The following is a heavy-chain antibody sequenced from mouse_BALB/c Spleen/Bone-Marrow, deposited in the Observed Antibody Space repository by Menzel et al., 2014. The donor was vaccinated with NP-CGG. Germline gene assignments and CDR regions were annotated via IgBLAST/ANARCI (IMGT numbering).Heavy chain of an antibody. Sequence: EVQLVESGPELVKPGASVKVSCKASGYTFTSFVVHWVKQKPGQGLEWIGYINPYNDGTKYNEKFKGKATLTSDKSSNTAYMELSGLTSEDSAVYYCARTMIYFYAMDYWGQGTSVTVSS. V-gene: IGHV1-14*01. CDR2: INPYNDGT. J-gene: IGHJ4*01. CDR3: ARTMIYFYAMDY. CDR1: GYTFTSFV. D-gene: IGHD2-4*01.